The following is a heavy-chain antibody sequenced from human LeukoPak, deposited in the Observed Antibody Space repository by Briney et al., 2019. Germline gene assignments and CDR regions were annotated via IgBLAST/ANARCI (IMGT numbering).Heavy chain of an antibody. CDR1: GFTFSSYG. CDR2: ISYDGSNK. D-gene: IGHD1-26*01. J-gene: IGHJ4*02. CDR3: ARPPWELLYYFDY. Sequence: GGSLRLSCPASGFTFSSYGMHWVRQAPGKGLEWVAVISYDGSNKYYADSVKGRFTISRDNSKNTLYLQMNSLRAEDTAVYYCARPPWELLYYFDYWGQGTLVTVSS. V-gene: IGHV3-30*03.